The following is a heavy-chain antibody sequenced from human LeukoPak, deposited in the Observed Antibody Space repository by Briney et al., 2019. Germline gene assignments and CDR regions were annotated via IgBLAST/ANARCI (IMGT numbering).Heavy chain of an antibody. V-gene: IGHV3-30*04. CDR2: ISYNAINK. J-gene: IGHJ6*03. Sequence: PGGSLRLSCAASGFTFSSYAMHWVRQAPGKGLEWVAVISYNAINKNYADFVKGRFTISRDNAKNSLCLQMNSLRAEDTALYYCARAYGDYGDWYYYMDVWGKGTTVTVSS. CDR1: GFTFSSYA. D-gene: IGHD4-17*01. CDR3: ARAYGDYGDWYYYMDV.